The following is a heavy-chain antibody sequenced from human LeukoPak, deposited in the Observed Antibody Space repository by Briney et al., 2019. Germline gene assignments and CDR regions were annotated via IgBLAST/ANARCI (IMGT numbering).Heavy chain of an antibody. CDR3: AKPRLALAGPFDD. CDR1: GYTFNSYG. Sequence: GGSVRLSCVASGYTFNSYGMHWVRQAPGKGREWVAAISGNGGSTYYADTLQGRVTISRDNSKNTLYLQMNSLRAEDTAVYYCAKPRLALAGPFDDWGQGTLVTVSS. D-gene: IGHD6-19*01. V-gene: IGHV3-23*01. CDR2: ISGNGGST. J-gene: IGHJ4*02.